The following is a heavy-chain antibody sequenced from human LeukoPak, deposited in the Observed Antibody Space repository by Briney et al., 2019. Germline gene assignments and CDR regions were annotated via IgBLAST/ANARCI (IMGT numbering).Heavy chain of an antibody. CDR3: ARAGRYYYDSSGYYF. V-gene: IGHV4-38-2*02. D-gene: IGHD3-22*01. J-gene: IGHJ4*02. Sequence: PSETLPLTCTVSGYSISSGYYWGWIRQPPGKGLEWIGSIYHSGSTYYNPSLKSRVTISVDTSKNQFSLKLSSVTAADTAVYYCARAGRYYYDSSGYYFWGQGTLVTVSS. CDR2: IYHSGST. CDR1: GYSISSGYY.